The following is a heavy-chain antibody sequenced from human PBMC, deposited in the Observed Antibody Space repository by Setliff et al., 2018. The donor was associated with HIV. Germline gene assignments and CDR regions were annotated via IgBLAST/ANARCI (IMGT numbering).Heavy chain of an antibody. J-gene: IGHJ6*03. CDR1: GASIRSQY. CDR3: ARQNYYDSSGRNLMDV. CDR2: IYTSGST. D-gene: IGHD3-22*01. V-gene: IGHV4-59*11. Sequence: PSETLSLTCTVSGASIRSQYWSWIRKPPGKGLEWIGYIYTSGSTNYNPSLKSRVTISVDTSKNQFSLKLSSVTAADTAVYYCARQNYYDSSGRNLMDVWGKGTTVTVSS.